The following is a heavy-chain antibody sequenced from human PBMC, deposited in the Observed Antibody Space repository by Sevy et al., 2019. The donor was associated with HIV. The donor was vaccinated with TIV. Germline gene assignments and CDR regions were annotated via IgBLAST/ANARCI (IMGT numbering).Heavy chain of an antibody. J-gene: IGHJ6*02. D-gene: IGHD6-19*01. Sequence: SETLSLTCTVSGVSISSCDYHWSWIRPPPGKGLEWIGYIYHSGSTYYNPSLKRRVTITVNTSKNQFSLRLSCVTAADTAMYYCARDQGRTWLAEGYYYGMDVWGQGTTVTVSS. CDR3: ARDQGRTWLAEGYYYGMDV. CDR2: IYHSGST. CDR1: GVSISSCDYH. V-gene: IGHV4-30-4*01.